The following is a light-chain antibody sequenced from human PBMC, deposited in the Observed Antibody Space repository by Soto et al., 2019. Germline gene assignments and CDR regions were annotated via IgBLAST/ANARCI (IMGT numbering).Light chain of an antibody. J-gene: IGKJ1*01. Sequence: DIQMTQSPSTLSASVGDRVTITCGASQSISSWLAWYQQKPGKAPKLLIYDASSLESGVPSRFSGSGSGTEFTLTISSLQPDDFATYYCQHYNSYSEALGQGTKVDIK. CDR3: QHYNSYSEA. CDR2: DAS. CDR1: QSISSW. V-gene: IGKV1-5*01.